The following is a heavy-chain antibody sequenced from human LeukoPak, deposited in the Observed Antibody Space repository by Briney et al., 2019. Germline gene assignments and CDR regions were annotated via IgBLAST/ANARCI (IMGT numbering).Heavy chain of an antibody. CDR1: GYSISSGFY. D-gene: IGHD2-21*01. J-gene: IGHJ4*02. Sequence: SETLSLTCTVSGYSISSGFYWGWIRQPPGKGLEWIGSIYHSGSTYYNPSLKSRVTISVDMSKNQFSLKLSSVTAADTAVYYCARSLITPTYWYFDSWGQGTLVTVSS. V-gene: IGHV4-38-2*02. CDR2: IYHSGST. CDR3: ARSLITPTYWYFDS.